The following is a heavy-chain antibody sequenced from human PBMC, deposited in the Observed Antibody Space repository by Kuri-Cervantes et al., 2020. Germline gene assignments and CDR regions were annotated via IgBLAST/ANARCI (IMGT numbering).Heavy chain of an antibody. J-gene: IGHJ4*02. CDR2: IRRSGGTT. D-gene: IGHD3-10*01. CDR1: GFTFSNYA. Sequence: GESLKISCAASGFTFSNYAMTWVRQAPGKGLEWASSIRRSGGTTNYADSVMGRFTISKDNSKDTLYLQMNSLRVDDTAVYFCARETPGIGYYFERWGQGTLVTVSS. V-gene: IGHV3-23*01. CDR3: ARETPGIGYYFER.